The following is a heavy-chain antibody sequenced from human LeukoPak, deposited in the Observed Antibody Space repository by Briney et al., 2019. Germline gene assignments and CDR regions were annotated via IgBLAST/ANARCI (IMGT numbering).Heavy chain of an antibody. D-gene: IGHD2-15*01. CDR3: ARDAPFYCSGGSCQGAFDI. CDR1: GFTFSNYW. CDR2: INNDGSSA. Sequence: PGGSLRLSCVVSGFTFSNYWMHWVRQAPGKGLVWVSRINNDGSSATYADSVKGRFAISRDNSKNTLCLQMNSLRAEDTAVYYCARDAPFYCSGGSCQGAFDIWGQGTMVTVSS. V-gene: IGHV3-74*01. J-gene: IGHJ3*02.